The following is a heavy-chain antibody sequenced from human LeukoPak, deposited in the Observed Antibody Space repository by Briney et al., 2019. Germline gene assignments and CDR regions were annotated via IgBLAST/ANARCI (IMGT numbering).Heavy chain of an antibody. J-gene: IGHJ4*02. Sequence: PGGSPRLSCAASGFTFSSYAMSWVRQAPGKGLEWVSAISGSGGSTYYADSVKGRFTISRDNSKNTLYLQMNSLRAEDTAVYYCAKDSDPKLLWFGEPPSPLDYWGQGTLVTVSS. CDR1: GFTFSSYA. CDR3: AKDSDPKLLWFGEPPSPLDY. D-gene: IGHD3-10*01. V-gene: IGHV3-23*01. CDR2: ISGSGGST.